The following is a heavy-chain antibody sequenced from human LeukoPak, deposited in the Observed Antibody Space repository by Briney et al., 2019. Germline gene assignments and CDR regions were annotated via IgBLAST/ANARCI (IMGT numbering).Heavy chain of an antibody. D-gene: IGHD3-10*01. CDR1: GYTFTSYA. V-gene: IGHV7-4-1*02. CDR2: INTNTGNP. CDR3: ARMGAIKYYYGSGSNFDY. J-gene: IGHJ4*02. Sequence: GASVKVSCKASGYTFTSYAMNWVRQAPGQGLEWMGWINTNTGNPTYAQGFTGRFVFSLDTSVSTAYLQISSLKAEDTAVYYCARMGAIKYYYGSGSNFDYWGQGTLVTVSS.